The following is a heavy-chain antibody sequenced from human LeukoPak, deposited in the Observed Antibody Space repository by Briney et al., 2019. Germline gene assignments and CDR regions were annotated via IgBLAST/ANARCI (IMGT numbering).Heavy chain of an antibody. CDR3: AREIADDLRFDP. CDR1: GGSISSGGYY. CDR2: IYHSGST. V-gene: IGHV4-31*03. D-gene: IGHD3-16*01. Sequence: SETLSLTCTVSGGSISSGGYYWSWIRQHPGKGLEWIGYIYHSGSTYYNPSLKSRVTISVDTSKNQFSLKLSSVTAADTAVYYCAREIADDLRFDPWGQGTLVTVSS. J-gene: IGHJ5*02.